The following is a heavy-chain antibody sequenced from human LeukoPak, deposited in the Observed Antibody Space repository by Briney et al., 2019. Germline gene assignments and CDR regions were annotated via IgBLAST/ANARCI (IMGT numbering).Heavy chain of an antibody. V-gene: IGHV3-9*01. CDR2: ISWNSGSI. J-gene: IGHJ4*02. Sequence: PGGSLRLSCAASGFTFDDYAMHWVRQAPGKGLEWVSGISWNSGSIGYADSVKGRFTISRDNAKNSLYLQMNNLRAEDTAVYYCESGSYYNGDFDYWGQGTLVTVSS. D-gene: IGHD3-10*01. CDR1: GFTFDDYA. CDR3: ESGSYYNGDFDY.